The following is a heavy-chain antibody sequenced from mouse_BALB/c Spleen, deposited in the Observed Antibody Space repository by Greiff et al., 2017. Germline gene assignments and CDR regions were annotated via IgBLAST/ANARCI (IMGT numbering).Heavy chain of an antibody. D-gene: IGHD2-4*01. J-gene: IGHJ2*01. Sequence: EVKVVESGGGLVQPGGSRKLSCAASGFTFSSFGMHWVRQAPEKGLEWVAYISSGSSTIYYADTVKGRFTISRDNPKNTLFLQMTSLRSEDTAMYYCARGDYRDYWGQGTTLTVSA. CDR1: GFTFSSFG. V-gene: IGHV5-17*02. CDR3: ARGDYRDY. CDR2: ISSGSSTI.